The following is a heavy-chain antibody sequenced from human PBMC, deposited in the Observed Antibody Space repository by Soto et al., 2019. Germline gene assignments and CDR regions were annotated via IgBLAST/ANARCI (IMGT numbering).Heavy chain of an antibody. CDR2: MNPNSGNT. J-gene: IGHJ6*03. Sequence: GASVKVSCKASGYTFTSYDINWVRQATGQGLERMGWMNPNSGNTGYAQKFQGRVTVTRNTSISTAYMELSSLRSEDTAVYYCARVEGRYFDWLLSDPSYYYYMDVWGKGTTVTVSS. V-gene: IGHV1-8*01. CDR3: ARVEGRYFDWLLSDPSYYYYMDV. D-gene: IGHD3-9*01. CDR1: GYTFTSYD.